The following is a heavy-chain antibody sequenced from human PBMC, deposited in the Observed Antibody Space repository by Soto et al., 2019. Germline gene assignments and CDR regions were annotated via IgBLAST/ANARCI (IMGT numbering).Heavy chain of an antibody. Sequence: QVQLVESGGGVVQPGRSLRLSCAASGFTFSSYGMHWVRQAPGKGLEWVAVISYDGSNKYYADSVKGRFTISRDNSKNTLNLQMNSLRAEDTAVYYCAKDVRSSSWFGYYYYGMDVWGQGTTVTVSS. CDR2: ISYDGSNK. V-gene: IGHV3-30*18. CDR3: AKDVRSSSWFGYYYYGMDV. J-gene: IGHJ6*02. CDR1: GFTFSSYG. D-gene: IGHD6-13*01.